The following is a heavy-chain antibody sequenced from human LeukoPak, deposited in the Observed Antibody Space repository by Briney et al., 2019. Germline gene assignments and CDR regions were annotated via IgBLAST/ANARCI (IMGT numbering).Heavy chain of an antibody. V-gene: IGHV3-23*01. D-gene: IGHD2-15*01. CDR3: AKDRDCSGGSCYWSYFDY. J-gene: IGHJ4*02. Sequence: GGSLRLSCAASGFTFSSYAMSWVRQAPGKGLEWVSAISGSGGSTYYADSVKGQFTISRDNSKNTLYLQMNSLRAEDTAVYYCAKDRDCSGGSCYWSYFDYWGQGTLVTVSS. CDR1: GFTFSSYA. CDR2: ISGSGGST.